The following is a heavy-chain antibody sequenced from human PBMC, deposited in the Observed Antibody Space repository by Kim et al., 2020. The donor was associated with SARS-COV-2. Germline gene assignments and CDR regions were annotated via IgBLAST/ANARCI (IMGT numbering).Heavy chain of an antibody. CDR1: GYSFSSYG. J-gene: IGHJ2*01. D-gene: IGHD6-13*01. CDR3: ARDGQAAARGDWYFDV. V-gene: IGHV1-18*01. Sequence: ASVKVSCKASGYSFSSYGLTWVRQAPGQGLEWMGWISAYNGSTNYAQKLQGRVTMTTDTSTSTAYMELRSLRSDDTAVYYCARDGQAAARGDWYFDVWGRGTLVTVSS. CDR2: ISAYNGST.